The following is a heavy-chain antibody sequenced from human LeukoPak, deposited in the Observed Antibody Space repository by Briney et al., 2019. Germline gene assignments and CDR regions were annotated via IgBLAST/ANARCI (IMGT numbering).Heavy chain of an antibody. Sequence: ASVKVSCKASGYTFTCYYMHCVRQAPGQRLEWMGWINPNSGGTNYAQKFQGRVTMNRDTSISTAYMELSRLRSDDTAVYYCARVGITMIVVAALDYRVQGTLVTVSS. CDR3: ARVGITMIVVAALDY. CDR1: GYTFTCYY. D-gene: IGHD3-22*01. J-gene: IGHJ4*02. V-gene: IGHV1-2*02. CDR2: INPNSGGT.